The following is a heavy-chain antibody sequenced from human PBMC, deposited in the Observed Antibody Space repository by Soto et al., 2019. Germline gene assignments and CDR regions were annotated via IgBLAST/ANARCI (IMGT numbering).Heavy chain of an antibody. D-gene: IGHD6-19*01. CDR3: AKDHSPGGWYAYFDH. CDR1: GFTFTTYG. V-gene: IGHV3-23*01. J-gene: IGHJ4*02. Sequence: EVQLLESGGGLVQPGGSLRLSCAASGFTFTTYGMSWVRQAPGKGLEWVSGVSGSGGSTYYADSVKGRVTISRDNSKNTLYLQMNSLRTEDTAIYSCAKDHSPGGWYAYFDHWGQGTLVTVSS. CDR2: VSGSGGST.